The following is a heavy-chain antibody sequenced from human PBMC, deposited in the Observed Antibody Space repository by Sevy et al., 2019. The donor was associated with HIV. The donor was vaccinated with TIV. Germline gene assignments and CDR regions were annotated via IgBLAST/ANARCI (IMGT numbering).Heavy chain of an antibody. D-gene: IGHD5-18*01. V-gene: IGHV3-66*01. CDR1: GFTVNSNY. J-gene: IGHJ4*02. CDR3: AKWGADTAMAAYSTSWYVDY. CDR2: IYSDGTT. Sequence: GGSLRLSCAASGFTVNSNYMTWVRQAPGKGLEGVSVIYSDGTTYHADSVKDRFTISRDNFKNTLYLQMNSLRAEDTAVYYCAKWGADTAMAAYSTSWYVDYWGQGTLVTVSS.